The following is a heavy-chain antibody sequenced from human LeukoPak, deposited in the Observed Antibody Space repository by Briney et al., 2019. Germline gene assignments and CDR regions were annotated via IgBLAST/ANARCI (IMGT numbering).Heavy chain of an antibody. CDR2: IYDGWSA. CDR3: ATQKWQRPAAFDI. Sequence: PSETLSLTCSVSGDTLLIGSHYWGWVRQSPGKGLEWIGSIYDGWSAYYNPSLKSRVSISVDTSKNQFSLKLTSATSADTAVYYCATQKWQRPAAFDIWGQGTRVAVSS. J-gene: IGHJ3*02. CDR1: GDTLLIGSHY. V-gene: IGHV4-39*01. D-gene: IGHD5-24*01.